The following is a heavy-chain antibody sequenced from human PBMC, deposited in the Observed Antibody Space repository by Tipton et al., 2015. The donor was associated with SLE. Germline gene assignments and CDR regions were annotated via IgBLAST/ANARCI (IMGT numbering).Heavy chain of an antibody. Sequence: TLSLTCAVSGGSIRSSNWWSWVRQPLGKGLEWIGEIDQYGATNSNPSLKSRVSISVDKSKNQFSLKLSSVTVADTAVYYCAREEADSGSYYFGGQGTVVTVSS. D-gene: IGHD1-26*01. CDR1: GGSIRSSNW. V-gene: IGHV4-4*02. CDR2: IDQYGAT. J-gene: IGHJ4*02. CDR3: AREEADSGSYYF.